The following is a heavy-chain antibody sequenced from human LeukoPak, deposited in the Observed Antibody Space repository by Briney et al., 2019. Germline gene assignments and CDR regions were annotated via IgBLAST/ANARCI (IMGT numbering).Heavy chain of an antibody. J-gene: IGHJ4*02. V-gene: IGHV4-59*08. CDR2: IYYSRTT. D-gene: IGHD1-26*01. CDR3: ARLSGRQTTRY. CDR1: GCSISSYY. Sequence: SETLSLTCAVSGCSISSYYWRWIRQPPEKGLEWIGYIYYSRTTKYNPSLQSRVTMSVGKYNNQIFLKLSSVTAADTPVYECARLSGRQTTRYWGQGTLVTVSA.